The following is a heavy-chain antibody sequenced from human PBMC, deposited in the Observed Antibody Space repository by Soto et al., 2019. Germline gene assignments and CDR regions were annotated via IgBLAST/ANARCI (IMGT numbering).Heavy chain of an antibody. V-gene: IGHV3-30*18. CDR2: ISYDGSNK. Sequence: GGSLRLSCAASGFTFSSYGMHWVRQAPGKGLEWVAVISYDGSNKYYADSVKGRFTISRDNSKNTLYLQMNSLRAEDTAVYYCAKDGLFYSGPPGYYGMDVWGQGTTVTVSS. CDR1: GFTFSSYG. CDR3: AKDGLFYSGPPGYYGMDV. D-gene: IGHD2-15*01. J-gene: IGHJ6*02.